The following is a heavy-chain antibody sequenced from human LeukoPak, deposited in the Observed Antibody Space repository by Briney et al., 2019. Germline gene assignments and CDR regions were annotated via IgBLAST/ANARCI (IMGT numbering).Heavy chain of an antibody. CDR2: ISYDGSNK. J-gene: IGHJ3*02. V-gene: IGHV3-30*18. D-gene: IGHD2-2*02. CDR3: AKGYCSSTSCYTWDSGAFDI. CDR1: GFTFSSYS. Sequence: PGGSLRLSCAASGFTFSSYSMNWVRQAPGKGLEWVAVISYDGSNKYYADSVKGRFTISRDNSKNTLYLQMNSLRAEDTAVYYCAKGYCSSTSCYTWDSGAFDIWGQGTMVTVSS.